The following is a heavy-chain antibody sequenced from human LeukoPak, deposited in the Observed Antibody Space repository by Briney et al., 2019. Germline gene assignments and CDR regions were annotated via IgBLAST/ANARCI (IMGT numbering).Heavy chain of an antibody. D-gene: IGHD2-15*01. J-gene: IGHJ4*02. CDR3: AGGWYFFDY. CDR1: GFSFSSYG. Sequence: GGSLRLSCAASGFSFSSYGMHWVRQAPGKGLEWVAGISDDGSNEYYADSVRGRFTISRDNPKNMLYLQMNSMRAEDTAVYYCAGGWYFFDYCGQGTLVIVSS. CDR2: ISDDGSNE. V-gene: IGHV3-30*03.